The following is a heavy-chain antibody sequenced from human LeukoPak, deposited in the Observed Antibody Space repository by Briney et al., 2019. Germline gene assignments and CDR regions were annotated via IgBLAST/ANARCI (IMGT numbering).Heavy chain of an antibody. CDR1: GYSFTSYW. J-gene: IGHJ4*02. D-gene: IGHD6-19*01. CDR2: IYPGDSDT. CDR3: AGQGSGWYDY. V-gene: IGHV5-51*01. Sequence: GASLKISCKGAGYSFTSYWIGWVRPMRGKRLEWMGIIYPGDSDTRYSPSFQGQVTISADKSISTAYLQWSSLKASDTAMYYCAGQGSGWYDYWGQGTLVTVSS.